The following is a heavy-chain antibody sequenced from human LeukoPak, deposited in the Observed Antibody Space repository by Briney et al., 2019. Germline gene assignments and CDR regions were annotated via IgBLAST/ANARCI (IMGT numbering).Heavy chain of an antibody. D-gene: IGHD2-2*01. CDR1: GGSFSGYY. V-gene: IGHV4-34*01. J-gene: IGHJ6*04. CDR2: INHSGST. Sequence: PSETLSLTCAVYGGSFSGYYWSWIRQPPGKGLEWIGEINHSGSTNYNPSLKSRVTISVDTSKNQFSLKLSSVTAADTAVYYCARKTDIVVVPAALDVWGKGTTVTVSS. CDR3: ARKTDIVVVPAALDV.